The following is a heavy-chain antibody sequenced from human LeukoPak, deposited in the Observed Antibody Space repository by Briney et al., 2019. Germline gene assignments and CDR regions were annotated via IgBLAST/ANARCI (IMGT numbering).Heavy chain of an antibody. Sequence: PGGSLRLSCAASGLTFSSFAMSWVRQAPGKGLEWVSGISGSGGSTYYADSVKGRFTISRDNSKNTLDLQMNSLRAEDTALYYCAKDLVIIDYWGQGTLVTVSS. J-gene: IGHJ4*02. CDR2: ISGSGGST. CDR3: AKDLVIIDY. CDR1: GLTFSSFA. V-gene: IGHV3-23*01. D-gene: IGHD3-10*01.